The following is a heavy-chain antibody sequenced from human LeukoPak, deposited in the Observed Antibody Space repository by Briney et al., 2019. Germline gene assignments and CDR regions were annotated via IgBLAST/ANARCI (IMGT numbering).Heavy chain of an antibody. CDR3: ARHNTEFDY. CDR1: GGSISSGSYY. Sequence: SETLSLTCTVSGGSISSGSYYWSWIRQPAGKGLEWIGRIYTSGSTNYNPSLKSRVTISVDTSKNQFSLKLSSVTAADTAVYYCARHNTEFDYWGQGTLVTVSS. V-gene: IGHV4-61*02. D-gene: IGHD2-2*02. CDR2: IYTSGST. J-gene: IGHJ4*02.